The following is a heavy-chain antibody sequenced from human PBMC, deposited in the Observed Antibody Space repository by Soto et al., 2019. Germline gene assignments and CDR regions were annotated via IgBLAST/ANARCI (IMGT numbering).Heavy chain of an antibody. CDR3: ARVLSQYCSGGSCSIFDY. D-gene: IGHD2-15*01. V-gene: IGHV4-59*01. CDR1: GGSFSGYY. Sequence: SETLSLTCAVYGGSFSGYYWSWIRQPPGKGLEWIGYIYYSGSTNYNPSLKSRVTISVDTSKNQFSLKLSSVTAADTAVYYCARVLSQYCSGGSCSIFDYWGQGTLVTVSS. CDR2: IYYSGST. J-gene: IGHJ4*02.